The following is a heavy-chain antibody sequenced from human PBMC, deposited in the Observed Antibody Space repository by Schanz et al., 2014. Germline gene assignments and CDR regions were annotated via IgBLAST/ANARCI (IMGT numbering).Heavy chain of an antibody. CDR3: ARGRGFYDY. CDR2: IIPVLNIA. Sequence: QEQLVQSGAEVRKPGASVKVSCKASGYTFTTYGISWVRQAPGQGLEWMGKIIPVLNIATYAQRFQGRVSITADTSTNTAYMELSSLTSEDTAVHYCARGRGFYDYWGQGTLVTVSS. V-gene: IGHV1-69*04. D-gene: IGHD3-10*01. CDR1: GYTFTTYG. J-gene: IGHJ4*02.